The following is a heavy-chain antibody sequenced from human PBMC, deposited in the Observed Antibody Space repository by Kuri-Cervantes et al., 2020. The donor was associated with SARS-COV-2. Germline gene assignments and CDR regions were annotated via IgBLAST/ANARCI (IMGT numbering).Heavy chain of an antibody. Sequence: ETLSLTCAASGFTFSSYSMNWVRQAPGKGLEWVSSISSSSSYIYYADSVKGRFTISRDNAKNTLYLQMNSLRTEDTALYYCAKAVGRFLEWPPLYWGQGTLVTVSS. CDR2: ISSSSSYI. CDR1: GFTFSSYS. D-gene: IGHD3-3*01. V-gene: IGHV3-21*04. J-gene: IGHJ4*02. CDR3: AKAVGRFLEWPPLY.